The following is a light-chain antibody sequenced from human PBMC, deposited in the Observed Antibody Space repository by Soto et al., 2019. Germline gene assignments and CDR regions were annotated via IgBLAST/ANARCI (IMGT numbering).Light chain of an antibody. CDR1: QSVGKY. CDR3: QMQSNRPPCT. V-gene: IGKV3-11*01. Sequence: IVSSHSAATLSLSPGERATLSCRASQSVGKYVVWYQQKPGQASRLLIYDASTRATGIPARISGSGSGTAFTLPNSSLEDTDFAGYYCQMQSNRPPCTFGQGTQVDI. CDR2: DAS. J-gene: IGKJ1*01.